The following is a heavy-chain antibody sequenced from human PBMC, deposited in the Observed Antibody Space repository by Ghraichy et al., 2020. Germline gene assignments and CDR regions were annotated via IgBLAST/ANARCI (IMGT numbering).Heavy chain of an antibody. V-gene: IGHV3-23*01. J-gene: IGHJ4*02. CDR3: ANLVRVAYYFDY. CDR2: ISGSGGST. CDR1: GFTFSSYA. D-gene: IGHD4-17*01. Sequence: GESLNISCAASGFTFSSYAMSWVRQAPGKGLEWVSAISGSGGSTYYADSVKGRFTISRDNSKNTLYLQMNSLRAEDTAVYYCANLVRVAYYFDYWGQRTLVTVSS.